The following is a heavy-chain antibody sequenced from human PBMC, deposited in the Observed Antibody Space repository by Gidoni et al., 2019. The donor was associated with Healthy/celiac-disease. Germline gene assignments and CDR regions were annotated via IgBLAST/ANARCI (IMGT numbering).Heavy chain of an antibody. Sequence: QVQLVQSGAEVTKPGASVKVSFKASGYTFTSYDINWVRKATGQGLEWMGWMNPNSGNTGYAQKFQGRVTMTRNTSISTAYMELSSLRSEDTAVYYCARASGWYDRGASTPYYYYGMDVWGQGTTVTVSS. J-gene: IGHJ6*02. CDR2: MNPNSGNT. V-gene: IGHV1-8*01. CDR1: GYTFTSYD. D-gene: IGHD6-19*01. CDR3: ARASGWYDRGASTPYYYYGMDV.